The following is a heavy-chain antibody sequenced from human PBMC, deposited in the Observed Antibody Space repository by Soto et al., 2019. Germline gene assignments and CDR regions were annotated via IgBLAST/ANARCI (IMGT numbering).Heavy chain of an antibody. CDR3: AKTKGRIEAEQDYYMDV. D-gene: IGHD6-13*01. V-gene: IGHV1-8*01. CDR1: GYTFTSYD. Sequence: QVQLVQSGAEVKKPGASVKVSCKASGYTFTSYDINWVRQATGQGLEWMGWMNPNSGNTGYAQKFQGRVTMTRNTSISTAYMELSSLRSEDTAVYYCAKTKGRIEAEQDYYMDVWGKGTTVTVSS. J-gene: IGHJ6*03. CDR2: MNPNSGNT.